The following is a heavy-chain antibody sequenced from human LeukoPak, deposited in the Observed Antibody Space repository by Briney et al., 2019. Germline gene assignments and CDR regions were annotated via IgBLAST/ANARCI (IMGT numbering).Heavy chain of an antibody. D-gene: IGHD6-19*01. J-gene: IGHJ4*02. V-gene: IGHV5-51*01. CDR3: ARRGSGWYVDY. Sequence: GESLKISCKCSGYSSSIYWIGGVRQMPRKGLGWRGIIYPGDSDTRYSPSFQGQVNISDDKFVSTAHPEWSRHKALYTCVYYCARRGSGWYVDYWGQGTLVTVSS. CDR1: GYSSSIYW. CDR2: IYPGDSDT.